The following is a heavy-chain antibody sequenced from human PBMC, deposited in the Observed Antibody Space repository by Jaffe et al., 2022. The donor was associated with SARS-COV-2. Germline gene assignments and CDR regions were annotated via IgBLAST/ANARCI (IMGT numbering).Heavy chain of an antibody. CDR2: INQSGST. CDR1: GGSFSGYY. Sequence: QVQLQQWGAGLLKPSETLSLTCAVYGGSFSGYYWSWIRQPPGKGLEWIGEINQSGSTNYNPSLKSRVTISVDTSKNQFSLKLSSVTAADTAVYYCARLYGFWSGYPYYDYWGQGTLVTVSS. J-gene: IGHJ4*02. D-gene: IGHD3-3*01. V-gene: IGHV4-34*01. CDR3: ARLYGFWSGYPYYDY.